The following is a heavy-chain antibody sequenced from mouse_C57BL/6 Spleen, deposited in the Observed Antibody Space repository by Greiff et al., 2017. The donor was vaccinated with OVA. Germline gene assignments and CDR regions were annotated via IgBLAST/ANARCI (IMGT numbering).Heavy chain of an antibody. J-gene: IGHJ2*01. Sequence: DVKLVESEGGLVQPGSSMKLSCTASGFTFSDYYMAWVRQVPEKGLEWVANINYDGSSTYYLDSLKSRFIISRDNAKNILYLQMSSLKSEDTATYYCAREGHYYGSSYYFDYWGQGTTLTVSS. CDR2: INYDGSST. V-gene: IGHV5-16*01. CDR1: GFTFSDYY. CDR3: AREGHYYGSSYYFDY. D-gene: IGHD1-1*01.